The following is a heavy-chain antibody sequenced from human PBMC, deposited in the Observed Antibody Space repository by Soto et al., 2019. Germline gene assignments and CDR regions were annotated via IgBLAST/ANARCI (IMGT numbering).Heavy chain of an antibody. CDR1: GFAFSSSW. D-gene: IGHD6-19*01. J-gene: IGHJ4*02. CDR2: IKEDGSKK. V-gene: IGHV3-7*05. CDR3: ARGGWYFNY. Sequence: EVHLVESGGGLVQPGGSLRLSCAASGFAFSSSWMSWVRQAPGKGLEWVANIKEDGSKKYYVDSVKGRFTISRDNAKNSLYLQMNSVRAEDTAMYYCARGGWYFNYWGQGTLVTVSS.